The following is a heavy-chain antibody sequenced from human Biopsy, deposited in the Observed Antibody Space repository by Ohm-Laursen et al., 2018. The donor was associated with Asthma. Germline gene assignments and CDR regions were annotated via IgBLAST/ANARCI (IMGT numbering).Heavy chain of an antibody. V-gene: IGHV1-3*01. J-gene: IGHJ3*02. Sequence: ASVKVSCKASGYTFISYAIHWVRQAPGQRLEWMGWINAGIGNTKYSQKFQGRVTITRDTSASTAYMELSSLRSEDTAVYYCARTYYDFLTGQVIDAFAIWGQGTMVTVSS. CDR3: ARTYYDFLTGQVIDAFAI. D-gene: IGHD3-9*01. CDR2: INAGIGNT. CDR1: GYTFISYA.